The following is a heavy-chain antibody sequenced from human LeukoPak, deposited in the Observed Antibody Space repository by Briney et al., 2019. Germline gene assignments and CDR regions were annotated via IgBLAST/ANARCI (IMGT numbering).Heavy chain of an antibody. D-gene: IGHD2-21*01. Sequence: PGGSLRLSCAASGFTFSSYAMSWVRQAPGKGLEWVSAISGSGGSTYYADSVKGRFTISRDNAKNSLYLQMNSLRAEDTAVYYCARVMWSRRLLDYWGQGTLVTVSS. J-gene: IGHJ4*02. V-gene: IGHV3-23*01. CDR1: GFTFSSYA. CDR2: ISGSGGST. CDR3: ARVMWSRRLLDY.